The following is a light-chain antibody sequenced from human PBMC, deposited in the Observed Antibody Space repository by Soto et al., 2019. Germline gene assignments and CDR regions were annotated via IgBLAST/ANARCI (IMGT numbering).Light chain of an antibody. Sequence: DLQLTQSPSTLSASVGARVTITCRASQSLNSLLAWYQQKPGKAPRLLIYDASTLESGVPSRFSGSGSGTEFILTISSLQPDDFATYYCQHYNSYSEAFGQGTKVDIK. CDR1: QSLNSL. V-gene: IGKV1-5*01. CDR3: QHYNSYSEA. J-gene: IGKJ1*01. CDR2: DAS.